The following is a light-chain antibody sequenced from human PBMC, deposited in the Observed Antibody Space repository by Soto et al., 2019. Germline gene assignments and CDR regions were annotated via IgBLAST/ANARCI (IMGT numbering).Light chain of an antibody. CDR1: SSDVGRYNL. CDR3: LSYAGSSTYGVG. J-gene: IGLJ2*01. Sequence: QSALTQPASVSGSPGQSITISCTGTSSDVGRYNLVSWYQQHPGKAPKLMIYEGSKRPSGVSKRFSGSKSGNTASLTISGLHAEDDADYYCLSYAGSSTYGVGFGGGTKLTVL. CDR2: EGS. V-gene: IGLV2-23*01.